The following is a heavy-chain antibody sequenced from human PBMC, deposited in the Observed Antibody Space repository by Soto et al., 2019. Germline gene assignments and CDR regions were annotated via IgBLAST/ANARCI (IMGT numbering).Heavy chain of an antibody. D-gene: IGHD6-19*01. CDR2: ISGSGGST. J-gene: IGHJ6*02. Sequence: GGSLRLSCAASGFTFSSYAMSWVRQAPGKGLEWVSAISGSGGSTYYADSVKGRFTISRDNSKNTLYLQMNSLRAEDTAVYYCAKEARYSSGWWGYGMDVWGQGTTVTVSS. V-gene: IGHV3-23*01. CDR1: GFTFSSYA. CDR3: AKEARYSSGWWGYGMDV.